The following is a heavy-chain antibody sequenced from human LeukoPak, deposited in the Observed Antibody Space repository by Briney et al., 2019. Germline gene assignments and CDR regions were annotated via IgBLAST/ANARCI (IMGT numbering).Heavy chain of an antibody. D-gene: IGHD3-22*01. CDR2: IYWNDDK. Sequence: SGPTLVKPTQTLTLTCTFSGFSLSTRGVGVGWIRQPPGNALEGLALIYWNDDKRYSPSLKSRLTITKDTSKNQVVLTMTNMDPVDTATYYCAHRRYYYDSSGYYFFPFDPWGQGTLVTVSS. CDR1: GFSLSTRGVG. J-gene: IGHJ5*02. V-gene: IGHV2-5*01. CDR3: AHRRYYYDSSGYYFFPFDP.